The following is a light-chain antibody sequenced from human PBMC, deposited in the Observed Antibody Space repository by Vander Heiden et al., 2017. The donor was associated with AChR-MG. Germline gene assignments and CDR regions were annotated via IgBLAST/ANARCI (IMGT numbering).Light chain of an antibody. J-gene: IGKJ2*01. Sequence: EIVLTQSPGTLSLSPGDRATLSCRASQSDSYNSLVWYQQKPGQAPRLLIYGASSRATGIPDRFSGTGSGTEFTLTVTRMEPEDFAVYYCQRYGGSQGYIYGPGTKLEL. V-gene: IGKV3-20*01. CDR3: QRYGGSQGYI. CDR1: QSDSYNS. CDR2: GAS.